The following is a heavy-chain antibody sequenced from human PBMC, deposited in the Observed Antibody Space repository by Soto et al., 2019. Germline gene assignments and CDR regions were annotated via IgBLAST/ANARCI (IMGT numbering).Heavy chain of an antibody. CDR3: AREYPSTYYFDS. V-gene: IGHV1-46*04. Sequence: QVQLVQSGAEVKKPGASVKISCRASGFTFTTYFMHWFRQAPGQGLQWVGIIKPSGGTTDYVQELQDRVTMTRDTSTSTVYMELSSLTSADTAVYYCAREYPSTYYFDSWGQGTLVTVSS. J-gene: IGHJ4*02. CDR2: IKPSGGTT. CDR1: GFTFTTYF.